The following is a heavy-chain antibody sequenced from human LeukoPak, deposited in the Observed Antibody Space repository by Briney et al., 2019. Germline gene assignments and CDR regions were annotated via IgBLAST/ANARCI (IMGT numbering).Heavy chain of an antibody. CDR1: GFTFSDYD. CDR3: ARVAKERVGGVYYFDY. D-gene: IGHD1-1*01. J-gene: IGHJ4*02. V-gene: IGHV3-13*01. CDR2: IGTAGDT. Sequence: GGSLRLSCAASGFTFSDYDMHWVRQATGKGLEWVSAIGTAGDTYYTGSVKGRFTISRENAKNSLYLQMNSLRAGDTAVYYCARVAKERVGGVYYFDYWGQGTMVTVSS.